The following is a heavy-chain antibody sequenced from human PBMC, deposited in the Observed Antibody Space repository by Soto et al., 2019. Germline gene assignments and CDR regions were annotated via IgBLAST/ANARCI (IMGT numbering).Heavy chain of an antibody. V-gene: IGHV3-21*01. D-gene: IGHD3-10*01. CDR1: GFTFSSYS. CDR2: ISSSSSYI. J-gene: IGHJ4*02. CDR3: ARDLKGNYYGSGSYNGV. Sequence: GGSLRLSCAASGFTFSSYSMNWVRQAPGKGLEWVSSISSSSSYIYYADSVKGRFTISRDNAKNSLYLQMNSLRAEDTAVYYCARDLKGNYYGSGSYNGVWGQGTLVTVSS.